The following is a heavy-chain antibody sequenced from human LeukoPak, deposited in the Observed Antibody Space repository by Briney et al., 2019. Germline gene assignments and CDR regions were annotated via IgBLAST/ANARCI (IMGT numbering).Heavy chain of an antibody. CDR3: ARGGIAVAGSFFDY. J-gene: IGHJ4*02. V-gene: IGHV1-69*04. D-gene: IGHD6-19*01. CDR1: GGTSSSYA. Sequence: ASVKVSCKASGGTSSSYAISWVRQAPGQGLEWMGRIVPILGIANYAQKFQGRVTITADKSTSTAYMELSSLRSEDTAVYYCARGGIAVAGSFFDYWGQGTLVTVSS. CDR2: IVPILGIA.